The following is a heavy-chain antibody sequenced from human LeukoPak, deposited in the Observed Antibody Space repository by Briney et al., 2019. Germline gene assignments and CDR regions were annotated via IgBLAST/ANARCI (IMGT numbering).Heavy chain of an antibody. CDR3: AKSVIPNSYQGTYYMDV. D-gene: IGHD3-16*02. J-gene: IGHJ6*03. V-gene: IGHV3-30*02. Sequence: GGSLRLSCAASGFTFSSYGMHWVRQAPGEGLEWVAFIRHDETRIFYGDSVKGRFTISRDNSKNMVYLQLNSLSAEDAALYYCAKSVIPNSYQGTYYMDVWGKGTTVTVFS. CDR1: GFTFSSYG. CDR2: IRHDETRI.